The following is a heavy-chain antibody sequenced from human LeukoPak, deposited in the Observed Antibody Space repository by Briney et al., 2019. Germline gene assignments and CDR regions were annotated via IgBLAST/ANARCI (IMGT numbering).Heavy chain of an antibody. D-gene: IGHD2-2*01. CDR2: IYHSGST. CDR1: GGSISSGGYY. Sequence: PSETLSLTCIVSGGSISSGGYYWSWIRQPPGKGLEWIGYIYHSGSTYYNPSLKSRVTISVDRSKNQFSLKLSSVTAADTAVYYCARAKGDIVVVPAALNYYYYYMDVWGKGTTVTVSS. CDR3: ARAKGDIVVVPAALNYYYYYMDV. J-gene: IGHJ6*03. V-gene: IGHV4-30-2*01.